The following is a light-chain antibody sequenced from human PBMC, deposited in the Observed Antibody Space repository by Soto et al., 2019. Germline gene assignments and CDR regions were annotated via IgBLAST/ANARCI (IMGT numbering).Light chain of an antibody. V-gene: IGKV3-15*01. CDR1: QSVSSN. CDR2: AAS. CDR3: QQYTEWPPWT. Sequence: EIVMTQSPATLSLSPGERASLSCRASQSVSSNVAWYQQKRGQAPRLLIYAASTRATGIPTRFSGSGSGTEFTLTISSLQSEDFAVYYCQQYTEWPPWTFS. J-gene: IGKJ1*01.